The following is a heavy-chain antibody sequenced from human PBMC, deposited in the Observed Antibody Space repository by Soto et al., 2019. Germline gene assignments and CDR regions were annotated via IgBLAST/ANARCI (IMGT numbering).Heavy chain of an antibody. D-gene: IGHD3-10*01. V-gene: IGHV4-59*01. CDR3: ARAGNSYKTGYSFDS. J-gene: IGHJ4*02. Sequence: PSETLSLTCTVSGGSISNYYWSWIRQPPGKGLEWIGFIYYTGSTNYIPSLKSRLTMSLHTSRNQFSLNLSSVTAADTAVYYCARAGNSYKTGYSFDSWGEEPLVPFPS. CDR2: IYYTGST. CDR1: GGSISNYY.